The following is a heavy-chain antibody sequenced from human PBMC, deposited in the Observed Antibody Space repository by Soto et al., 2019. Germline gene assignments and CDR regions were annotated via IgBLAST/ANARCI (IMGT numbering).Heavy chain of an antibody. CDR1: SGSISSSNW. D-gene: IGHD2-15*01. Sequence: SETLSLTCAVSSGSISSSNWWTWVRQPPGKGLEWIGEIYHSGSTKYNPSLKSRVTMSVDKSKNQFSLKLSSVTAADTAVYYCARSVDYYMDVWGKGTTVTVSS. CDR3: ARSVDYYMDV. CDR2: IYHSGST. J-gene: IGHJ6*03. V-gene: IGHV4-4*02.